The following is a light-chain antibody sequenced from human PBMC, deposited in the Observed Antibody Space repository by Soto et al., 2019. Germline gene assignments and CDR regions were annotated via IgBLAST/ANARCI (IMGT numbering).Light chain of an antibody. CDR3: SSYAGSDNLV. Sequence: QSVLTQPPSASGSPGQSVTISCTGTSSDVGGYNYVSWYQQHPGKAPKRMIYEVSKRTSGVPDRFSGSKSGNTASLTVSGLQAEDEADYYCSSYAGSDNLVFGGGTKLTVL. CDR2: EVS. CDR1: SSDVGGYNY. V-gene: IGLV2-8*01. J-gene: IGLJ2*01.